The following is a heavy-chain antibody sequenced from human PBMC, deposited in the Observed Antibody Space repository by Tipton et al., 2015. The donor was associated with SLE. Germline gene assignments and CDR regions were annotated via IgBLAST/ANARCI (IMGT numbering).Heavy chain of an antibody. CDR1: GGSISRGFYY. D-gene: IGHD6-6*01. CDR2: ISYSGNT. CDR3: ARGPRKLVPGSYYYYMDV. Sequence: TLSLTCSVSGGSISRGFYYWGWIRQPPGKGLECIGSISYSGNTNYNPSLKSRVTISVDTSKKQLSLKLNSVNAADTAVYYCARGPRKLVPGSYYYYMDVWGKGTTVTVSS. V-gene: IGHV4-39*07. J-gene: IGHJ6*03.